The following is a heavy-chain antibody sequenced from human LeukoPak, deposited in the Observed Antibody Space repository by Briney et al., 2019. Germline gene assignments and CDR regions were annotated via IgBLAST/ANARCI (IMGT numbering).Heavy chain of an antibody. V-gene: IGHV3-23*01. Sequence: GGSLRLSCAASGFTFSSYAMSWVRQAPGKGLEWVSAISGSGGSTYYADSVKGRFTISRDNSKNTLYLQMNSLRAGDTAVYYCAKLQHGGNSKYFQHWGQGTLVTVSS. CDR1: GFTFSSYA. D-gene: IGHD2-21*02. J-gene: IGHJ1*01. CDR2: ISGSGGST. CDR3: AKLQHGGNSKYFQH.